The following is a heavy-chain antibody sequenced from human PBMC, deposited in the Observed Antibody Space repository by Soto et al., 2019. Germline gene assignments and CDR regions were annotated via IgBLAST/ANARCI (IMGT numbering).Heavy chain of an antibody. D-gene: IGHD2-15*01. Sequence: KESGPTLVKPTQTLTLTCTFSGFSLSTSGVGVGWIRQPPGKALEWLALIYWNDDKRYSPSLKSRLTITKDTSKNQVVLTMTNMDPVDTATYYCASTNIVVVVAATNNFDYWGQGTLVTVSS. CDR2: IYWNDDK. CDR3: ASTNIVVVVAATNNFDY. V-gene: IGHV2-5*01. J-gene: IGHJ4*02. CDR1: GFSLSTSGVG.